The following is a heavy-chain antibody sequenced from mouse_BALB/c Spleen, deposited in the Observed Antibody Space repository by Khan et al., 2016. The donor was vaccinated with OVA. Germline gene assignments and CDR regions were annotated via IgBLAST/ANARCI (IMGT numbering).Heavy chain of an antibody. CDR1: GYTFTSNT. CDR2: INPRSDYT. J-gene: IGHJ4*01. V-gene: IGHV1-4*01. D-gene: IGHD2-14*01. CDR3: ARRTTGDTMDY. Sequence: VQLQESGAELARPGASVRMSCKASGYTFTSNTMHWVKQRPGQGLEWIGYINPRSDYTNYTQNFKDKATLTADKSSSTAYMQLSSLTSEDSAVYYCARRTTGDTMDYWGQGTAVTVSS.